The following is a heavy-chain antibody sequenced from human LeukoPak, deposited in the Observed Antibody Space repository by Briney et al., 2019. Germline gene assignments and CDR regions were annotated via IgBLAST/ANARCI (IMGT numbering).Heavy chain of an antibody. Sequence: GGSLRLSCAASGFTFSIYAMSWVRQAPGKGLQWVSSITSRGESTWYVDSVKGRFTITRDNSENTLYLQMHSLRAEDTAVYYCAKGQRAVAGLRSDYWGQGALVTVSS. V-gene: IGHV3-23*01. CDR3: AKGQRAVAGLRSDY. CDR2: ITSRGEST. CDR1: GFTFSIYA. D-gene: IGHD6-19*01. J-gene: IGHJ4*02.